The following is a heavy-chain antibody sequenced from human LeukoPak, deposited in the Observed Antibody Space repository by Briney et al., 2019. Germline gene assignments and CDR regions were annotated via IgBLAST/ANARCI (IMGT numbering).Heavy chain of an antibody. CDR2: ISSSRNDI. V-gene: IGHV3-21*01. J-gene: IGHJ4*02. Sequence: GGSLRLSCAASGFTFSSYSFNLVRQAPGKGLEWVSSISSSRNDIYYADSVKGRFTISRDNAKSSLYLQMNSLRAEDTAVYYCASGYSRSSNDYWGQGTLVTVSS. CDR1: GFTFSSYS. CDR3: ASGYSRSSNDY. D-gene: IGHD6-6*01.